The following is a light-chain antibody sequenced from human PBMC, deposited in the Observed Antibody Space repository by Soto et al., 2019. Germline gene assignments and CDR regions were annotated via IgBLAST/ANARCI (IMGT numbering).Light chain of an antibody. Sequence: DIVMTQSPDSLAVSLGERATINCKSSHSVLYTSNNQSYLAWYQQHPGQPPKLLIYLASTRQSGVPDRFSGSESETEFTHTSSSLQAEDVAVYYCLQSSGIPWTFGQGTKVEVK. CDR1: HSVLYTSNNQSY. V-gene: IGKV4-1*01. J-gene: IGKJ1*01. CDR2: LAS. CDR3: LQSSGIPWT.